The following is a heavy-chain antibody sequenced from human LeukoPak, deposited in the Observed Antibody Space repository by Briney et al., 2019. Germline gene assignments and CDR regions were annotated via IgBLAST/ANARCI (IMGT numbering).Heavy chain of an antibody. CDR1: GGSITTYY. D-gene: IGHD6-19*01. Sequence: SETLSLTCTVSGGSITTYYWSWIRQPPGKGLEWIGHIYDSGNTNYNPSVKGRVTISADTSKNEFSLQLSSVTAADTAVYYCARGSGWLPDWWGQGTLVTASS. CDR2: IYDSGNT. CDR3: ARGSGWLPDW. J-gene: IGHJ4*02. V-gene: IGHV4-59*01.